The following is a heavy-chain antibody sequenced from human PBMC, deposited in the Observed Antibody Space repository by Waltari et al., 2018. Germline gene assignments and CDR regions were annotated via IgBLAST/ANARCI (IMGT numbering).Heavy chain of an antibody. J-gene: IGHJ3*02. Sequence: QVQLQESGPGLVKPSETLSLTCTVSGGSISSYYWSWIRPPPGKGLEWIGYIYYSGSTKYNPSLKSRVTISLDMSKIQFSLKVSSVTAADTAVYYCARGDNDPGAFDIWGQGTMVTVSS. D-gene: IGHD2-21*01. CDR3: ARGDNDPGAFDI. V-gene: IGHV4-59*01. CDR2: IYYSGST. CDR1: GGSISSYY.